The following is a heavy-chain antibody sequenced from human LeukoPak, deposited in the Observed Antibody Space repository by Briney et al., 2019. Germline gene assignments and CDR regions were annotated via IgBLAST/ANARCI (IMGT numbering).Heavy chain of an antibody. CDR3: ARGHREYCSGGSCYNMDV. CDR1: GGSFSGYY. J-gene: IGHJ6*03. D-gene: IGHD2-15*01. V-gene: IGHV4-34*01. CDR2: INHSGST. Sequence: KPSETLSLTCAVYGGSFSGYYCSWIRQPPGKGLEWIGEINHSGSTNYNPSLKSRVTISVDTSKNQFSLKLSSVTAADTAVYYCARGHREYCSGGSCYNMDVWGKGTTVTVSS.